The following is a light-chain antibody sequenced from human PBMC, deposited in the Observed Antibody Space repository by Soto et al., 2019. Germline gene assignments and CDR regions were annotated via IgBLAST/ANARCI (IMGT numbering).Light chain of an antibody. CDR3: SSYTSSSTVV. CDR2: EVS. CDR1: SSDVGGYNY. J-gene: IGLJ2*01. Sequence: SVSGSPGQSVTISCTGTSSDVGGYNYVSWYQQHPGKAPKLMIYEVSNRPSGVSNRFSGSKSGNTASLTISGLQAEDEADYYCSSYTSSSTVVFGGGTQLTVL. V-gene: IGLV2-14*01.